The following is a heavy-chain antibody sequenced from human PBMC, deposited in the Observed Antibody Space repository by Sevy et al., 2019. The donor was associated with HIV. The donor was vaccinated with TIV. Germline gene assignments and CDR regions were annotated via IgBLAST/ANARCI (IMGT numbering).Heavy chain of an antibody. CDR2: IYTSGST. CDR1: GGSISSYY. Sequence: SETLSLTCTVSGGSISSYYWSWIRQPAGKGLEWIGRIYTSGSTNYNPSLKSRVTKSVDTSKNQFSLKLSSVTAADTAVYYCARDSWRYYDSSGYPDYYYGMDVWGQGTTVTVSS. D-gene: IGHD3-22*01. J-gene: IGHJ6*02. CDR3: ARDSWRYYDSSGYPDYYYGMDV. V-gene: IGHV4-4*07.